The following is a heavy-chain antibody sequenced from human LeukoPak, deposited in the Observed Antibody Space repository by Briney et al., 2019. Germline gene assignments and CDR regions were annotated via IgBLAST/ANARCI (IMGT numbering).Heavy chain of an antibody. CDR2: INQGGTEK. Sequence: GGSLRLSCAASGFTFSSYWMTWVRQAPGKGLEWVANINQGGTEKYYVDSVKGRFTVSRDNAKNSLYLQMNSLRAEDTAVYYCARASSSWYYFDYWGQGTLVTVSS. CDR3: ARASSSWYYFDY. J-gene: IGHJ4*02. CDR1: GFTFSSYW. V-gene: IGHV3-7*01. D-gene: IGHD6-13*01.